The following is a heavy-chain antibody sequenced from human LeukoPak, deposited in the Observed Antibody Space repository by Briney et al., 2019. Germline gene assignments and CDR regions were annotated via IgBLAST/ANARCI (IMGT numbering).Heavy chain of an antibody. D-gene: IGHD4-17*01. J-gene: IGHJ4*02. Sequence: GESLRLSCAASGFSISNYWMTWVRQAPGKGLECVANIKGDGSEKNYVDSVKGRFTISRDNAKNSLYLQMNSLRAEDTAVYYCAREPDYGDYDYWGQGTLVTVSS. V-gene: IGHV3-7*01. CDR1: GFSISNYW. CDR3: AREPDYGDYDY. CDR2: IKGDGSEK.